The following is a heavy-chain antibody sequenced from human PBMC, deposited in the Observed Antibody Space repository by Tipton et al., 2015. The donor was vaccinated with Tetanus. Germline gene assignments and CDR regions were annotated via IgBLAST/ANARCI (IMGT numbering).Heavy chain of an antibody. Sequence: GLVKPSQTPSLTCAISGDSVSSDSASWNWIRQSPSRGLEWLGQTFYRSRWFNDYAVFVKSRIIVNADTSKNQFSLHLNSVTPEDTAVYYCARASVMVRGIINPYDYWGQGTLVTVSS. CDR1: GDSVSSDSAS. V-gene: IGHV6-1*01. D-gene: IGHD3-10*01. J-gene: IGHJ4*02. CDR2: TFYRSRWFN. CDR3: ARASVMVRGIINPYDY.